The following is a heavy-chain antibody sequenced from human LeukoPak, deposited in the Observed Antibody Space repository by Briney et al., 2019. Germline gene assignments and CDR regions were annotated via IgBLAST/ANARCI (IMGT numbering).Heavy chain of an antibody. J-gene: IGHJ6*02. CDR3: ARASDGMDV. CDR1: GFTFSSYA. Sequence: GGSLRLSCAASGFTFSSYAMHWVRQAPGKGLEWVAVISYDRSNKYYADSVKGRFTISRDNSKNTLYLQMNSLRAEDTAVYYCARASDGMDVWGQGTTVTVSS. CDR2: ISYDRSNK. V-gene: IGHV3-30-3*01.